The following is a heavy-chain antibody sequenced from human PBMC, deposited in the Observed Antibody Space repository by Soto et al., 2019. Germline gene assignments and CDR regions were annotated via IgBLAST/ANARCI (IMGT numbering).Heavy chain of an antibody. Sequence: SSVKVSCKASGGTFSRYPIAWVRQAPGHGLEWMGQIIPIFGTISHAQNFQGRITITADESTSTAYMELSSLRSDDTAVYYCARPRTVAETKGDNYCGQ. D-gene: IGHD4-4*01. CDR2: IIPIFGTI. CDR1: GGTFSRYP. CDR3: ARPRTVAETKGDNY. J-gene: IGHJ4*01. V-gene: IGHV1-69*13.